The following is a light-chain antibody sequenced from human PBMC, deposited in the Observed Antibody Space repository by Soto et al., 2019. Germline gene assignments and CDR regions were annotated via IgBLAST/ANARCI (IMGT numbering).Light chain of an antibody. CDR1: SSDVGGYNF. Sequence: QSGLTQPASVSGSPGQSITISCTGTSSDVGGYNFVSWYQQHPDKAPKLMIYEVTNRPSGVSNRFSGSKSANTASLTISGLQADDEAHYYCTSYTSDNRSYVFGTGTKLTVL. CDR3: TSYTSDNRSYV. J-gene: IGLJ1*01. V-gene: IGLV2-14*01. CDR2: EVT.